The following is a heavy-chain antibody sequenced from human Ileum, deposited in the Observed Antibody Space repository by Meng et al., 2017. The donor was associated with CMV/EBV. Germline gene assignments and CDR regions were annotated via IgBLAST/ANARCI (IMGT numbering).Heavy chain of an antibody. CDR1: GFTFSSYG. V-gene: IGHV3-30*02. J-gene: IGHJ4*02. CDR2: IRYDGSNK. Sequence: GESLKISCAASGFTFSSYGMHWVRQAPGKGLEWVAFIRYDGSNKYYADSVKGRFTISRDNSKNTLYLQMNSLRAEDTAVYYCEKDRGDYDFWSGYSTGPNYWGQGTLVTVSS. D-gene: IGHD3-3*01. CDR3: EKDRGDYDFWSGYSTGPNY.